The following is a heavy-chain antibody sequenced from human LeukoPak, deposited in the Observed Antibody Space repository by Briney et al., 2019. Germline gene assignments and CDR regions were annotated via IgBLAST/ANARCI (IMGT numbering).Heavy chain of an antibody. D-gene: IGHD3-10*01. Sequence: GGSLRLSCAASGFTFRNYAMAWVPQAPGKGLEWVSATSGTSGSTYYADSVKGLFTISRDNSKSALFPQMDSVRGEDTAVYHCAKTWYYYGSGSYFFDDWGQGTGVSVSS. CDR2: TSGTSGST. J-gene: IGHJ4*02. CDR1: GFTFRNYA. V-gene: IGHV3-23*01. CDR3: AKTWYYYGSGSYFFDD.